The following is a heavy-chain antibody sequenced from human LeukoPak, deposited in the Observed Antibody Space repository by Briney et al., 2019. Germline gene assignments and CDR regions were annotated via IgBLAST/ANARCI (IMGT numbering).Heavy chain of an antibody. CDR2: IYHSGST. CDR1: GYSISSGYY. CDR3: ARDWRRITMVRGVILYYFDY. J-gene: IGHJ4*02. D-gene: IGHD3-10*01. Sequence: SETLSLTCTVSGYSISSGYYWGWIRQPPGKGLEWIGSIYHSGSTYYNPSLKSRVTISVDTSKNQFSLKLSSVTAADTAVYYCARDWRRITMVRGVILYYFDYWGQGTLVTVSS. V-gene: IGHV4-38-2*02.